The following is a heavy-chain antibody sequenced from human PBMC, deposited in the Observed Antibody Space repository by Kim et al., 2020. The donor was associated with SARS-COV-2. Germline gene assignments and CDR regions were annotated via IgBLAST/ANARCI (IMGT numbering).Heavy chain of an antibody. J-gene: IGHJ4*02. CDR1: EFTFSDYY. CDR2: ISGTTDYT. D-gene: IGHD3-10*01. CDR3: ARVAYGSGSWYYFDY. V-gene: IGHV3-11*05. Sequence: GGSLRLSCAASEFTFSDYYMSWIRQAPGKGLEWLSYISGTTDYTNYADSVKGRFTISRDNAKNSLYLQMNSLRAEDTDVYYCARVAYGSGSWYYFDYWGQGTVVTVSS.